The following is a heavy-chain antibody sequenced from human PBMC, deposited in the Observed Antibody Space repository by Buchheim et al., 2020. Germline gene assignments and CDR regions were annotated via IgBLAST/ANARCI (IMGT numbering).Heavy chain of an antibody. CDR2: ISYDGSNK. Sequence: QVQLVESGGGVVQPGRSLRLSCAASGFTFSSYGMHWVRQAPGKGLEWVAVISYDGSNKYYADSVKGRFTISRDNSKNTLYLQMNSLRAEDTAVYYCAKDGSSGYYSTFDYWGQGTL. CDR1: GFTFSSYG. V-gene: IGHV3-30*18. J-gene: IGHJ4*02. D-gene: IGHD3-22*01. CDR3: AKDGSSGYYSTFDY.